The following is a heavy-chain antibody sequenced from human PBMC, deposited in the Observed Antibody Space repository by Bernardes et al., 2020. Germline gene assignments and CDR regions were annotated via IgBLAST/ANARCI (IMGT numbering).Heavy chain of an antibody. CDR3: ARVARVRFDYVWGSYRDYYYMDV. D-gene: IGHD3-16*02. CDR2: INHSGST. V-gene: IGHV4-34*01. Sequence: SETLSLTCAVYGGSFSGYYWSWIRQPPGKGLEWIGEINHSGSTNYNPSLKSRVTISVDTSKNQFSLKLSSVTAADTAVYYCARVARVRFDYVWGSYRDYYYMDVWGKGTTVTVSS. CDR1: GGSFSGYY. J-gene: IGHJ6*03.